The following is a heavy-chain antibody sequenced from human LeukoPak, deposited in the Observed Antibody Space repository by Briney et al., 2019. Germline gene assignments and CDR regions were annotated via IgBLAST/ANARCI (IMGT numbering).Heavy chain of an antibody. Sequence: AGGSLRLSCAAYGFTFSSYAMSWVRQPPGKGLGWVSAIRGSGGSTYYADSVKGRFTISRDNSKNTLYLQMNSLRAEDTAVYYCAKDREYYYGSGSYYYYFDYWGQGTLVTVSS. V-gene: IGHV3-23*01. D-gene: IGHD3-10*01. J-gene: IGHJ4*02. CDR3: AKDREYYYGSGSYYYYFDY. CDR2: IRGSGGST. CDR1: GFTFSSYA.